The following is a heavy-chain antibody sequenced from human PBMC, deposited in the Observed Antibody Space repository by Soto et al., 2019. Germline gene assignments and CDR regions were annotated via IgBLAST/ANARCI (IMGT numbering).Heavy chain of an antibody. Sequence: LVESGGGLVHPGESLSLSCEGSGFRFSDHSMNWVRQAPGKGLQWISYISSNGDITYYADSVKGRFTVSRDNGNNALFLQMKSLRDDGTATYYCARLPKGSFVTAWGKGAPVTVSS. V-gene: IGHV3-48*02. CDR3: ARLPKGSFVTA. J-gene: IGHJ4*02. CDR2: ISSNGDIT. D-gene: IGHD2-21*02. CDR1: GFRFSDHS.